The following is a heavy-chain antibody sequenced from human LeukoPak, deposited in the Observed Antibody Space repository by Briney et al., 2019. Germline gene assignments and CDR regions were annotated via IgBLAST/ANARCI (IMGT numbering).Heavy chain of an antibody. Sequence: GGSLRLSCAASIFTFSSYSMNWVRKAPGKGLEWVSGISNNGSNTYYADSVKGRFTISRDNSKNTLYLQMNSLRAEDTAIYYCAKDGGPNYDSSGYYSDDAFDIWGQGTMVTVSS. J-gene: IGHJ3*02. D-gene: IGHD3-22*01. V-gene: IGHV3-23*01. CDR3: AKDGGPNYDSSGYYSDDAFDI. CDR1: IFTFSSYS. CDR2: ISNNGSNT.